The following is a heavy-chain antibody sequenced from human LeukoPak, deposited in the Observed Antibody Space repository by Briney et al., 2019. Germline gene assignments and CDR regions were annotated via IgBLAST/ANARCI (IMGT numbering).Heavy chain of an antibody. CDR1: GGSISSSSYY. V-gene: IGHV4-39*01. D-gene: IGHD3-22*01. CDR2: IYYSGST. J-gene: IGHJ3*02. Sequence: PSETLSLTCTVSGGSISSSSYYWGWIRQPPGKGLEWIGSIYYSGSTYYNPSLKSRVTISVDTSKNQFSLKLSSVTAADTAVYYCASRIPITMIVVVTGAFDIWGQGTMVTVSS. CDR3: ASRIPITMIVVVTGAFDI.